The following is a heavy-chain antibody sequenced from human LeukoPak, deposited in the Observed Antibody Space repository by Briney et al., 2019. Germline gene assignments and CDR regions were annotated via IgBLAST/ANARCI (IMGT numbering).Heavy chain of an antibody. V-gene: IGHV4-39*01. CDR2: IYYSGST. D-gene: IGHD3-22*01. Sequence: SETLSLTCTVSGGSISSSSYYWGWIRQPPGKGLEWIGSIYYSGSTYYNPSLKSRVTISVDTSKNQFSLKLSSVTAAGTAVYYCARLGPYDSSGYLPDYWGQGTLVTVSS. J-gene: IGHJ4*02. CDR1: GGSISSSSYY. CDR3: ARLGPYDSSGYLPDY.